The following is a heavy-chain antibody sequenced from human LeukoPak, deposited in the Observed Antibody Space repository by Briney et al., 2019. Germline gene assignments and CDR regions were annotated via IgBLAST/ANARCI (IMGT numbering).Heavy chain of an antibody. CDR1: GGSISSYY. D-gene: IGHD3-22*01. CDR3: ARALYDSSGYYADY. V-gene: IGHV4-59*01. Sequence: SETLSLTCTVSGGSISSYYWSWIRQPPGKGLEWIGYIYYSGSTNYNPSLKSRVTTSVDTSKNQFSLKLSSVTAADTAVYYCARALYDSSGYYADYWGQGTLVTVSS. CDR2: IYYSGST. J-gene: IGHJ4*02.